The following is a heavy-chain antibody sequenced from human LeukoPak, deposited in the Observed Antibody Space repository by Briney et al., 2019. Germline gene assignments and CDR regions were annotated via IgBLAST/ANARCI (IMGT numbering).Heavy chain of an antibody. J-gene: IGHJ6*03. CDR2: IMPLFTA. CDR1: GGTFSSYS. V-gene: IGHV1-69*05. D-gene: IGHD6-6*01. CDR3: ARVVRYHYYLDV. Sequence: SVKVSCKASGGTFSSYSITWVRQAPGQGLEWMGGIMPLFTANYAQQFQGRVTITTDESTSTAYMELSSLRFEDTAMYYCARVVRYHYYLDVWGKGTTVTVSS.